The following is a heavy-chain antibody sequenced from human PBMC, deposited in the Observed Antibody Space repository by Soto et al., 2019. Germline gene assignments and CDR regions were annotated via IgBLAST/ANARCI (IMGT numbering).Heavy chain of an antibody. J-gene: IGHJ4*02. CDR3: AVGPYSDSGGYYFF. D-gene: IGHD3-22*01. CDR1: GGTLHDYY. Sequence: QVQLQQWGAGLLKPSETLSLTCAVYGGTLHDYYLNWIRQSPGKGLEWVGELNHSGSSNYNPSLKSRVTISVHTSKNQFSLHLRSVTAADTAVYYCAVGPYSDSGGYYFFWGQGTLVTVSS. V-gene: IGHV4-34*02. CDR2: LNHSGSS.